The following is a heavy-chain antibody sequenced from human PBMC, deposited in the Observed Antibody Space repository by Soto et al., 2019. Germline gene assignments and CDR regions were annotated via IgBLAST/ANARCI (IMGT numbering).Heavy chain of an antibody. CDR1: GGTLNTYT. J-gene: IGHJ4*02. CDR2: IVPMYDSV. D-gene: IGHD1-26*01. CDR3: ATWRHYSGSYCFDY. V-gene: IGHV1-69*06. Sequence: SVKVSCKASGGTLNTYTINWVIQAPGRRLEWVGQIVPMYDSVNYAENFQGRVTITADKSTKTSFMELTSLKSEDTALYFCATWRHYSGSYCFDYWGQGTLVTVSS.